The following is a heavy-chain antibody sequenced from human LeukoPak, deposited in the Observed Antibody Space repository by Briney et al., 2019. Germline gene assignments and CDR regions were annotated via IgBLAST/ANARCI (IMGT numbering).Heavy chain of an antibody. D-gene: IGHD3-16*01. Sequence: PGGSLRLSCAASGFTFSSYWKSWVRQAPGKGLEWVANVKQDGSEKNYVDSVKGRFTISRDNAKNSLYLQMNSLRAEDTAVYYCARANWARFDYWGQGTLATVSS. J-gene: IGHJ4*02. V-gene: IGHV3-7*03. CDR3: ARANWARFDY. CDR2: VKQDGSEK. CDR1: GFTFSSYW.